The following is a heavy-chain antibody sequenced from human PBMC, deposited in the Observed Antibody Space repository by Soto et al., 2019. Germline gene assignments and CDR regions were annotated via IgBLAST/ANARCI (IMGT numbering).Heavy chain of an antibody. CDR3: ARAAHNMITGVRFRVDN. J-gene: IGHJ4*02. D-gene: IGHD3-16*01. CDR1: LYTFTSYY. Sequence: ASVXVSFKSSLYTFTSYYIRCLRQAPVQGPEWMGWINPNGGGTKYAQKFQGRVTMTRETSINTAYMELTRLTSDDTAVYYCARAAHNMITGVRFRVDNWGQGTLVTVSS. CDR2: INPNGGGT. V-gene: IGHV1-2*02.